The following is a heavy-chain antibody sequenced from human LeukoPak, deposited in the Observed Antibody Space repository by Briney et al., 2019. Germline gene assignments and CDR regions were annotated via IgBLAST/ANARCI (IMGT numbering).Heavy chain of an antibody. J-gene: IGHJ4*02. Sequence: GESLKISCKGSGYSLTRYWIGWVRQMPGKGLEWMGIIYPVDSDTRYSPSFQGQVTISADKSTNTAYLQWSSLKAPDTAMYYCARHPQTYTSGWYLWDYWGQGTLVTVSS. D-gene: IGHD6-19*01. V-gene: IGHV5-51*01. CDR3: ARHPQTYTSGWYLWDY. CDR1: GYSLTRYW. CDR2: IYPVDSDT.